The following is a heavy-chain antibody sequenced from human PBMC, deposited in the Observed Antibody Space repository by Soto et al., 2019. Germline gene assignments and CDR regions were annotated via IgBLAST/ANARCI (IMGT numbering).Heavy chain of an antibody. CDR2: ISYDGSNK. CDR3: AKDTDIAVAGIDY. CDR1: GFTFSSYG. V-gene: IGHV3-30*18. D-gene: IGHD6-19*01. Sequence: PGGSLRLSCAASGFTFSSYGMHWVRQAPGKGLEWVAVISYDGSNKYYADSVKGRFTISRDNSKNTLYLQMNSLRAEDTAVYYCAKDTDIAVAGIDYWGQGTLVTVSS. J-gene: IGHJ4*02.